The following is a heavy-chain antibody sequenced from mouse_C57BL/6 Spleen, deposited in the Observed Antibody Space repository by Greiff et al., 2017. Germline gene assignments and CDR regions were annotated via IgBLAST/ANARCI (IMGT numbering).Heavy chain of an antibody. Sequence: VQLQQPGAELVMPGASVKLSCKASGYTFTSYWMHWVKQRPGQGLEWIGEIEPSDSYTNYNQKFKGKSTLTVDKSSSTAYMQLSSLTSEDSAVYYCARVLGHYAMDYWGQGTSVTVSS. CDR1: GYTFTSYW. J-gene: IGHJ4*01. D-gene: IGHD1-1*01. CDR3: ARVLGHYAMDY. V-gene: IGHV1-69*01. CDR2: IEPSDSYT.